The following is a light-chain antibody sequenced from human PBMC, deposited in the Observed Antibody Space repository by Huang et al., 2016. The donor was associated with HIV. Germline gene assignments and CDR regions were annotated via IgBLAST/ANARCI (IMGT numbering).Light chain of an antibody. Sequence: DIVLTQSPATLSLSPGERAPLSCRARQSVTTSLAWYQQKPGQAPRLLIFDASKRTPAVPARFSGSGSGTDFTLTISSLEPEDFAVYYCQQRSNWPPEVTFGQGTRLEMK. CDR3: QQRSNWPPEVT. CDR1: QSVTTS. CDR2: DAS. V-gene: IGKV3-11*01. J-gene: IGKJ5*01.